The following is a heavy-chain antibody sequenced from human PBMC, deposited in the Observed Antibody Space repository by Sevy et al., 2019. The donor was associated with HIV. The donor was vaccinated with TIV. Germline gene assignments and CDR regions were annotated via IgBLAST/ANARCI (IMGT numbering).Heavy chain of an antibody. V-gene: IGHV3-15*01. J-gene: IGHJ4*02. Sequence: GGSLRLSCAASGFTFSIIYMNWVRQSPGKGLEWVGRMKSKTDGGTTDYAAPVKDRFTMSRDDSKNTLYLQMNSLRAEDTAVYYCAKSPPRCSGGTCSFDYWGQGTLVTVSS. D-gene: IGHD2-15*01. CDR2: MKSKTDGGTT. CDR1: GFTFSIIY. CDR3: AKSPPRCSGGTCSFDY.